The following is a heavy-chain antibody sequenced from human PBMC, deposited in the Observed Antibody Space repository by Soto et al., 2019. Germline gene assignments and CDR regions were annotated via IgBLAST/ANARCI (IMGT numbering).Heavy chain of an antibody. J-gene: IGHJ3*02. V-gene: IGHV3-7*03. CDR3: ARAGLRARDAFDI. D-gene: IGHD6-6*01. CDR1: GFTFSLYW. Sequence: QSGGSLRLSCAASGFTFSLYWMIWVRQAPGKGLEWVANINQDGSEKNYVDSIKGRFTISRDNAKNSLYLQMDSLRVEDTAVYYCARAGLRARDAFDIWGQGTMVTVSS. CDR2: INQDGSEK.